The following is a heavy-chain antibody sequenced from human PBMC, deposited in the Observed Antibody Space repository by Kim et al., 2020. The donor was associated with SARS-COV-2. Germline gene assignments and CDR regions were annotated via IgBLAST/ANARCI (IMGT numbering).Heavy chain of an antibody. CDR3: AKDLAYSWMDYYYYGMDV. V-gene: IGHV3-30*18. J-gene: IGHJ6*02. D-gene: IGHD2-15*01. Sequence: GGSLRLSCAASGFTFSSYGMHWVRQAPGKGLEWVAVISYDGSNKYYADSVKGRFTISRDNSKNTLYLQMNSLRAEDTAVYYCAKDLAYSWMDYYYYGMDVCGPGTTVTVSS. CDR1: GFTFSSYG. CDR2: ISYDGSNK.